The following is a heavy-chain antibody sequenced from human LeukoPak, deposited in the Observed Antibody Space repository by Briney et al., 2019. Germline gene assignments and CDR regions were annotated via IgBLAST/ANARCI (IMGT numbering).Heavy chain of an antibody. Sequence: GGSLRLSCVTSGFNFSDSRMTWVRQAPGKGLQWVANVNRDGTEKHFLDSVEGRFTIPRDNAKKSLYLQMSSLRPQDTAVYFCVRGDWYFESWGQGTLVTVSS. D-gene: IGHD2-21*01. CDR2: VNRDGTEK. CDR3: VRGDWYFES. CDR1: GFNFSDSR. J-gene: IGHJ4*02. V-gene: IGHV3-7*04.